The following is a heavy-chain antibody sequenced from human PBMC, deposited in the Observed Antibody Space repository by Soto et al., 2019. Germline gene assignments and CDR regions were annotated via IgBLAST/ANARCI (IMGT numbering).Heavy chain of an antibody. J-gene: IGHJ4*02. CDR2: TAYTGNT. CDR1: GGSVTSYH. D-gene: IGHD3-9*01. Sequence: SETLSLTCVVSGGSVTSYHWSWIRQFPGKGLEWIAYTAYTGNTNYNPSLKSRVTISIDMSKNQFSLRLSSVTAADTALYYCARATAVPNTLRSRYFFDFWGQGTLVTVSS. V-gene: IGHV4-59*02. CDR3: ARATAVPNTLRSRYFFDF.